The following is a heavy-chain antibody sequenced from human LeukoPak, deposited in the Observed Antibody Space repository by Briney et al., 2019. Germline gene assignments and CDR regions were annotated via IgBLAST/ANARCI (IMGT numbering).Heavy chain of an antibody. J-gene: IGHJ3*02. CDR3: ARAATMADAFDI. D-gene: IGHD3-10*01. V-gene: IGHV4-59*01. Sequence: PSETLSLTCTVSGGSISSYYWSWIRQPAGKGLEWIGYIYYSGSTNYNPSLKSRVTISVDTSKNQFSLKLSSVTAADTAVYYCARAATMADAFDIWGQGTMVTVSS. CDR2: IYYSGST. CDR1: GGSISSYY.